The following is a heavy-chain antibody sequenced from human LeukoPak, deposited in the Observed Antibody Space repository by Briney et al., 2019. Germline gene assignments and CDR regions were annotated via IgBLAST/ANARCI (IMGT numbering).Heavy chain of an antibody. CDR1: GFIFSSYG. CDR3: ARRYCSSTSCYFSNWFNP. CDR2: IRYDGSNK. Sequence: QPGRSLRLSCAASGFIFSSYGMHWVRQAPGKGLEWVAVIRYDGSNKYYADSVKGRFTISRDNSKNTLYLQMNSLRAEDTAVYYCARRYCSSTSCYFSNWFNPWGQGTLVTVSS. J-gene: IGHJ5*02. D-gene: IGHD2-2*01. V-gene: IGHV3-33*01.